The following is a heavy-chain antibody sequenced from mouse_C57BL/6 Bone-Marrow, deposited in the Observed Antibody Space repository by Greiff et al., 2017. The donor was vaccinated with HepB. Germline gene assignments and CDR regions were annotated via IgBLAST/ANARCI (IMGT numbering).Heavy chain of an antibody. CDR2: IHPNSGST. CDR3: ARDGAYDGRSYYAMDY. Sequence: QVHVKQSGAELVMPGASVKLSCKASGYTFTSYWMHWVKQRPGQGLEWIGMIHPNSGSTNYNEKFKSKATLTVDKSSSTAYMQLSSLTSEDSAVYYCARDGAYDGRSYYAMDYWGQGTSVTVSS. J-gene: IGHJ4*01. D-gene: IGHD2-3*01. CDR1: GYTFTSYW. V-gene: IGHV1-64*01.